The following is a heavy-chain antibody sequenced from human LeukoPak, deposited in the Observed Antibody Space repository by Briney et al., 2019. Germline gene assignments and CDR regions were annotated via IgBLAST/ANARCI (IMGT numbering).Heavy chain of an antibody. CDR2: MNPNSGNT. Sequence: GASVKVSCKASGYTFTTYDINWVRQATGQGLEWMGWMNPNSGNTGYTQKFQGRVTMTRNTSISTAYMELSSLRSEDTAVYYCARGRKTITFGGVIVIPLYWGQGTLVTVSS. J-gene: IGHJ4*02. CDR1: GYTFTTYD. D-gene: IGHD3-16*02. CDR3: ARGRKTITFGGVIVIPLY. V-gene: IGHV1-8*01.